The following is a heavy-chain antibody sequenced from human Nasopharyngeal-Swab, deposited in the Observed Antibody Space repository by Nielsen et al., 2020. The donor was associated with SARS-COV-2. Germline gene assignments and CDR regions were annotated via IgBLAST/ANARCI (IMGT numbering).Heavy chain of an antibody. CDR2: IWYDGSNK. D-gene: IGHD2-15*01. CDR3: AREAVYCSGGSCYSGPFDY. V-gene: IGHV3-33*01. Sequence: VRQAPGKGVEWGAVIWYDGSNKYYADPVKGRFTISRDNSKNRLYLQMISLRAADTAVYYCAREAVYCSGGSCYSGPFDYWGQGTLVTVSS. J-gene: IGHJ4*02.